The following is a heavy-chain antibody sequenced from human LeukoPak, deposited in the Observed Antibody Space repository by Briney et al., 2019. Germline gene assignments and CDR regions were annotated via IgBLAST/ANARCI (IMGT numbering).Heavy chain of an antibody. J-gene: IGHJ4*02. CDR1: GFTFSGSA. D-gene: IGHD5-18*01. Sequence: PGGSLRLSCAASGFTFSGSAMHWVRQASGKGLEWVGRIRSKANSYATAYAASVKGRFTIPRDDSTNTAYLQMNSMKTEDTAVYYCTRHPTAMVNFDYWGQGTLVTVSS. V-gene: IGHV3-73*01. CDR3: TRHPTAMVNFDY. CDR2: IRSKANSYAT.